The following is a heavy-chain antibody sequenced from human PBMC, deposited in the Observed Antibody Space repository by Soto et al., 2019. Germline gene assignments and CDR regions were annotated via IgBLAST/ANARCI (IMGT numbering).Heavy chain of an antibody. CDR1: GFTFSSYG. D-gene: IGHD4-17*01. J-gene: IGHJ2*01. V-gene: IGHV3-30*18. Sequence: QVQLVESGGGVVQPGRSLRLSCAASGFTFSSYGMHWVRQAPGKGLEWVAVISYDGGNKYYADSVKGRFTISRDNSKNTMYLQMSSLSEEDTAVYYCAKATTVTTGFFDLWGRGTLVTVSS. CDR3: AKATTVTTGFFDL. CDR2: ISYDGGNK.